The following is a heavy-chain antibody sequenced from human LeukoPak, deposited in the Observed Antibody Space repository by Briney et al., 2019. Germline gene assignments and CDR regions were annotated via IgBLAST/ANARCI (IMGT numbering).Heavy chain of an antibody. CDR2: INPNSGGT. J-gene: IGHJ4*02. D-gene: IGHD6-13*01. V-gene: IGHV1-2*02. CDR1: GYTFTGYY. CDR3: ANHLYSSSWYDY. Sequence: GASVKVSCKASGYTFTGYYMHWVRQAPGQGLGWMGWINPNSGGTNYAQKFQGRVTMTRDTSISTAYMQLSRLRSDDTAVYYCANHLYSSSWYDYWGQGTLVTVSS.